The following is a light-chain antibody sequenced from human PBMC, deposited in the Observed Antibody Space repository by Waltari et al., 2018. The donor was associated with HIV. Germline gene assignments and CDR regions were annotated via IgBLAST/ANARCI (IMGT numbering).Light chain of an antibody. J-gene: IGLJ1*01. CDR2: QDT. Sequence: SYDLIQPPSVSVSPGQTASITCPGDQLGAQFASWYQQRAGQSPVLVIYQDTKRPSGIPERFSGSNSGNTATLTINGTQPMDEADYYCQAWDNKTGVFGPGTKVTVV. CDR1: QLGAQF. V-gene: IGLV3-1*01. CDR3: QAWDNKTGV.